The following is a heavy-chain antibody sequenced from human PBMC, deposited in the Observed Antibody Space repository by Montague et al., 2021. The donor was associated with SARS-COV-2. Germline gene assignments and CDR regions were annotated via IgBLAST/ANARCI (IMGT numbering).Heavy chain of an antibody. Sequence: SETLSLTCAVYSGSVNDFDWAWIRQSPGKGLEWIGEINHTGSATYNPSFKGRVTLSRDTSKNQFSLKLQSATPADTAVYYCARGQVTVSGVLILIPAAGHLDGWGQGTSVTVSS. J-gene: IGHJ3*01. V-gene: IGHV4-34*01. D-gene: IGHD3-3*01. CDR3: ARGQVTVSGVLILIPAAGHLDG. CDR1: SGSVNDFD. CDR2: INHTGSA.